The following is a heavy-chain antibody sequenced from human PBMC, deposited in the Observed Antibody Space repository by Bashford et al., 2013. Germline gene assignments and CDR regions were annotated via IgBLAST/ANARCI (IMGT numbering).Heavy chain of an antibody. J-gene: IGHJ4*02. CDR2: IKQDGSDR. CDR3: AREYDLDYLHYFDF. V-gene: IGHV3-7*01. Sequence: VRQAPAKGLEWVANIKQDGSDRYYVDSVKGRFTISRDNAKNLLYLQMNSLRAEDTAVYYCAREYDLDYLHYFDFWGQGTLVTVSS. D-gene: IGHD3/OR15-3a*01.